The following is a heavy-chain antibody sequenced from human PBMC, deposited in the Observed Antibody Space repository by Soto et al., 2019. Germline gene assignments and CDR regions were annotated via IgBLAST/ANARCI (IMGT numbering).Heavy chain of an antibody. CDR2: VYYSGGT. V-gene: IGHV4-39*02. CDR1: GGSIYNRHSL. CDR3: VRVVEAATRHTDLVS. Sequence: SVSLSLTCDVCGGSIYNRHSLWRCVRQHPGRGLEFLGSVYYSGGTYYKPSLKSRVTVSVDTSKNHVSLMVKSGTVAEMATYHCVRVVEAATRHTDLVSWGQGIVVTVSS. D-gene: IGHD2-15*01. J-gene: IGHJ4*02.